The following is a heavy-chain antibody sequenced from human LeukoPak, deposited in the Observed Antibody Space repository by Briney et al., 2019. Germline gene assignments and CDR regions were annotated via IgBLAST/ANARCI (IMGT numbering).Heavy chain of an antibody. CDR1: GFTFSSYA. V-gene: IGHV3-30-3*01. D-gene: IGHD3-3*01. CDR2: ISYDGSNK. CDR3: ARELSITIFGVGSFDY. Sequence: GGSLRLSCAASGFTFSSYAMHWVRQAPGKGLEWVAVISYDGSNKYYADSVKGRFTISRDNSKNTLYLQMNSLRAEDTAVYYCARELSITIFGVGSFDYWGQGTLDTVSS. J-gene: IGHJ4*02.